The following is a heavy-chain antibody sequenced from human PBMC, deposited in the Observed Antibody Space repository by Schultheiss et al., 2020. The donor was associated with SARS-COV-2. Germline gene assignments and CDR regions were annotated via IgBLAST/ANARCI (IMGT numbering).Heavy chain of an antibody. Sequence: GESLKISCAASGFTFSSYAMSWVRQAPGKGLEWVSSINPSTGYIFYADSVKGRFTISRDNAKNSLYLQMNSLRAEDTALYYCARDPVRTANYWGQGTLVTVSS. CDR3: ARDPVRTANY. D-gene: IGHD2-21*02. J-gene: IGHJ4*02. CDR1: GFTFSSYA. V-gene: IGHV3-21*01. CDR2: INPSTGYI.